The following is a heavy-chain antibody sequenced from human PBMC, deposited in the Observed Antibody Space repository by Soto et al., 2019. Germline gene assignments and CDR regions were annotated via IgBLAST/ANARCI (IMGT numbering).Heavy chain of an antibody. CDR2: ISGSGGST. J-gene: IGHJ4*02. V-gene: IGHV3-23*01. D-gene: IGHD6-19*01. Sequence: EVQRLEAGGGLVQPGGSLRLPCADSGFTFSSYTMNSVRQAPGKGLEWDSVISGSGGSTYYADSVEGRFTISRDTSKNTLYLQMSSLRGEDTAVYYCARRSSGLYFDYWGQGTLVTVSS. CDR3: ARRSSGLYFDY. CDR1: GFTFSSYT.